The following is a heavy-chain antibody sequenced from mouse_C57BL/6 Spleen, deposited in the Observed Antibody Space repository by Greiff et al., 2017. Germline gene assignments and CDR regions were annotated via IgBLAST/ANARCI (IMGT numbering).Heavy chain of an antibody. CDR2: IYPGDGDT. CDR3: ARSDYYGSSPYY. J-gene: IGHJ2*01. V-gene: IGHV1-80*01. CDR1: GYAFSSYW. D-gene: IGHD1-1*01. Sequence: VQLQQSGAELMKPGASVKISCKASGYAFSSYWMNWVKQRPGKGLEWIGQIYPGDGDTNYNGKFKGKATLTADKSSSTAYMQLSSLTSEDSAVYFCARSDYYGSSPYYWGQGTTLTVSS.